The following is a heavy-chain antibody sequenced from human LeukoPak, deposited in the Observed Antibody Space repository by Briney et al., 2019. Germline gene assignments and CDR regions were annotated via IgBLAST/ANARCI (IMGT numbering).Heavy chain of an antibody. CDR1: GFTFSRSW. CDR2: IEPDASHK. CDR3: ARVEIRADFDY. J-gene: IGHJ4*02. Sequence: QAGGSLRLSCAASGFTFSRSWMAWIRQAPGKGLEWVANIEPDASHKYYVDIVKGRFTVSKDNTKNSLYLQMNSLRAEDTAVYFCARVEIRADFDYWGQGVLVTVSS. V-gene: IGHV3-7*01.